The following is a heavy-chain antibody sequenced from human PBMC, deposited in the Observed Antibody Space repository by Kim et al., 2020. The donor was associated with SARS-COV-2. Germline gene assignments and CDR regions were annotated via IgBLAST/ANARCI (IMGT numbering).Heavy chain of an antibody. CDR1: GFTFSSYA. CDR2: ISYDGSNK. V-gene: IGHV3-30-3*01. CDR3: ARIKGEQWLVGPFVY. Sequence: GGSLRLSCAASGFTFSSYAMHWVRQAPGKGLEWVAVISYDGSNKYYADSVKGRFTISRDNSKNTLYLQMNSLRAEDTAVYYCARIKGEQWLVGPFVYWGQGTLVTVSS. J-gene: IGHJ4*02. D-gene: IGHD6-19*01.